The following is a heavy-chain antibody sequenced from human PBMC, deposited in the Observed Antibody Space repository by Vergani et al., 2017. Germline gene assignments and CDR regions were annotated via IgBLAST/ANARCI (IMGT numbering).Heavy chain of an antibody. V-gene: IGHV3-9*01. D-gene: IGHD3-22*01. Sequence: EVQLVESGGGLVQPGRSLRLSCAASGFTFDDYAMHWVRQAPGKGLEWVSGISWNSGSIGYADSVKGRFTISRDNAKNSLYLQMNSLRAEDTAVYYCAKEGITMIVWYFDYWGQGTLVTVSS. CDR2: ISWNSGSI. J-gene: IGHJ4*02. CDR3: AKEGITMIVWYFDY. CDR1: GFTFDDYA.